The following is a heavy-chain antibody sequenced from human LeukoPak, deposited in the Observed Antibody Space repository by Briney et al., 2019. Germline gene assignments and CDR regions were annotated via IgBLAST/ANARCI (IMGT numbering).Heavy chain of an antibody. CDR1: GGSISSGGYY. Sequence: SQTLSLTCTVSGGSISSGGYYWSWIRQHPGKGLEWIGYIYYSGSTYYNPSLKSRVTISVDTSKNQFSLKLSSVTAADTAVYYCARDSLAVAAYYYGMDVWGQGTTVTVSS. V-gene: IGHV4-31*03. CDR3: ARDSLAVAAYYYGMDV. D-gene: IGHD6-19*01. J-gene: IGHJ6*02. CDR2: IYYSGST.